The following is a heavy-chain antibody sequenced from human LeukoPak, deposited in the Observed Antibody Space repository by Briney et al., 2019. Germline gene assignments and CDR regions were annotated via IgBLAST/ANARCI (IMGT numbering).Heavy chain of an antibody. J-gene: IGHJ3*02. V-gene: IGHV5-51*01. CDR1: GYSFTSYW. CDR3: ARAYLESRNHDAFDI. D-gene: IGHD6-13*01. CDR2: IYPGYSDT. Sequence: GESLKISCKGSGYSFTSYWIGWARQMPGKCLEWMGIIYPGYSDTRYSPSFQGQVTIAADKSLSTAYLQWSSLKAADTAMYCWARAYLESRNHDAFDIWGQGKMVTVSS.